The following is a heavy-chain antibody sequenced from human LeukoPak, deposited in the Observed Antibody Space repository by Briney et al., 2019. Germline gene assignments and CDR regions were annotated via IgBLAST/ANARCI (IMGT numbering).Heavy chain of an antibody. J-gene: IGHJ6*02. Sequence: SVTVSCKASVGTFTSHDISWVRQAPGQGLEWMGRIIPILGIANYAQKCQGRVTITADKSTSTAYMELSSLRSEDTAVYYCASRNTAMPHYYYGMDVWGQGTTVSVSS. V-gene: IGHV1-69*04. D-gene: IGHD5-18*01. CDR1: VGTFTSHD. CDR3: ASRNTAMPHYYYGMDV. CDR2: IIPILGIA.